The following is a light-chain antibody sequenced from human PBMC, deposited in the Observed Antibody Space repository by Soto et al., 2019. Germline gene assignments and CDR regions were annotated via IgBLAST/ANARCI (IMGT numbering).Light chain of an antibody. J-gene: IGLJ2*01. V-gene: IGLV2-14*01. CDR1: SSDVGGYNY. CDR2: EVS. Sequence: QSALTQPASVSGSPGQSITISCTGTSSDVGGYNYVSWYQQVPGKAPKLIIYEVSNRLSGVSNRFSGSKSGNTASLTISGLQAEDEADYYCSSYSSGSTLVFGGGTKLTVL. CDR3: SSYSSGSTLV.